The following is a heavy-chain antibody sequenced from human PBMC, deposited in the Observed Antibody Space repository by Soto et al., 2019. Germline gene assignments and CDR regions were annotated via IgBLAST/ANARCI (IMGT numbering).Heavy chain of an antibody. D-gene: IGHD6-13*01. Sequence: QVQLQQWGAGLLKPSETLSLTCAVYGGSFSGYYWSWIRQPPGKGLEWIGEINHSGSTNYNPSLKSRVTIAVDPSKNQFSLKLRSVTAADTAVYYRARGGYSGLSYWGQGTLVTVSS. CDR1: GGSFSGYY. V-gene: IGHV4-34*01. J-gene: IGHJ4*02. CDR3: ARGGYSGLSY. CDR2: INHSGST.